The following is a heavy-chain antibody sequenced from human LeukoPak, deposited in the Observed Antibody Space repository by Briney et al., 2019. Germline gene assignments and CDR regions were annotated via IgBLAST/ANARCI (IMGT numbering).Heavy chain of an antibody. Sequence: GGSLRLSCAASGFTFSSYGMNWVRQAPGKGLEWVSYITSSGGAIYYADSVKGRFTISRDNAKKSLYLQMNSLRAEDTAAYYCARPPSITNPYYGMDVWGQGTTVTVSS. V-gene: IGHV3-48*03. J-gene: IGHJ6*02. D-gene: IGHD3-3*01. CDR3: ARPPSITNPYYGMDV. CDR1: GFTFSSYG. CDR2: ITSSGGAI.